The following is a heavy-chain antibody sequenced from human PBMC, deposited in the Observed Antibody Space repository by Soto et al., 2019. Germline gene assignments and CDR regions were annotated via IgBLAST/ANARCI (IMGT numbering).Heavy chain of an antibody. J-gene: IGHJ5*02. CDR2: ISGSGDGT. CDR1: GFTFSSHG. D-gene: IGHD3-10*01. V-gene: IGHV3-23*01. Sequence: EVQLLESGGGLVQPGGSLRLSCAGSGFTFSSHGMTWVRQAPGKGLDWVSAISGSGDGTFYAASVKGRFTISRDNSKNTLYLQMNSLRAEDTAIYYWASHYGSGSFNWLDPWGQGTLVTVSS. CDR3: ASHYGSGSFNWLDP.